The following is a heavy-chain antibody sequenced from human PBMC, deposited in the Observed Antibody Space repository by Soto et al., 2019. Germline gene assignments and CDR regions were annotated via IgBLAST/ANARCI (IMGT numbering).Heavy chain of an antibody. Sequence: SVEVSCMSSGYIFTDYHIHWVRQAPGQGLEFLGRINPKSGGTSTAQKFQGWVTMTTDTSISTASMELTRLTSDDTAIYYCARGDSTDCSNGVCSFFYNHDMDVWGQGTTVTLSS. CDR1: GYIFTDYH. CDR3: ARGDSTDCSNGVCSFFYNHDMDV. J-gene: IGHJ6*02. D-gene: IGHD2-8*01. V-gene: IGHV1-2*04. CDR2: INPKSGGT.